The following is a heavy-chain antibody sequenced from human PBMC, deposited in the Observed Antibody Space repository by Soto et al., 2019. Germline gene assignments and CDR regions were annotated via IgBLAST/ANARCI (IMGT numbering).Heavy chain of an antibody. J-gene: IGHJ4*02. CDR3: ARDIGFDYVN. CDR2: IKDDGSEI. Sequence: GSLRLSCAVSGFNVMGYWMSWVRQAPGKGLEWVASIKDDGSEIYYLQSVRGRFTISRDSAGNALHLAMNYLSAEDTGVYFCARDIGFDYVNWGQGTLVTVSS. CDR1: GFNVMGYW. V-gene: IGHV3-7*01. D-gene: IGHD3-16*01.